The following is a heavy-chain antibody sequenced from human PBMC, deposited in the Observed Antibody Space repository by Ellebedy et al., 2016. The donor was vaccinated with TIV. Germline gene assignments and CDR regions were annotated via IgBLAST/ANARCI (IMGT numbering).Heavy chain of an antibody. CDR3: ARDQGGYSGYDF. D-gene: IGHD5-12*01. CDR2: IYYSGST. V-gene: IGHV4-59*01. J-gene: IGHJ4*02. Sequence: MPSETLSLTCTVSGGSISSYYWSWIRQPPGKGLEWIGYIYYSGSTNYNPSLKSRVTISVDTSKNQFSLKLSSVTAADTAVYYCARDQGGYSGYDFWGQGTLVTVSS. CDR1: GGSISSYY.